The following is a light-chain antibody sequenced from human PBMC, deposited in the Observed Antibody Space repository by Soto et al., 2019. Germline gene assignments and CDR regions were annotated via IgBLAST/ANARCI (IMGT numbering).Light chain of an antibody. V-gene: IGKV3D-15*01. CDR1: QSVSDN. J-gene: IGKJ4*01. Sequence: VLTPSPATLSLSPVGLSPLSVMASQSVSDNLAWYQTKPGQAPRLLIYGASIRATDIPARFSGSGSGTEGSLTISSLQSEDLAVYYCQKYNDWPLTCGGGTKGDIK. CDR3: QKYNDWPLT. CDR2: GAS.